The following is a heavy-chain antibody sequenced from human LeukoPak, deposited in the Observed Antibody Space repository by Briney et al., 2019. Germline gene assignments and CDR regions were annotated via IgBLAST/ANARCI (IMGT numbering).Heavy chain of an antibody. Sequence: ASVKVSCKASGYTFTSYGISWVRQAPGQGLEWMGWISAYSGDTNYAQKFQGRATMTTDTSTSTAYMELRSLSSDDTAVYYCARGRWSATTASYYLDFWGQGTLVTVSS. D-gene: IGHD5-24*01. CDR2: ISAYSGDT. J-gene: IGHJ4*02. CDR1: GYTFTSYG. V-gene: IGHV1-18*01. CDR3: ARGRWSATTASYYLDF.